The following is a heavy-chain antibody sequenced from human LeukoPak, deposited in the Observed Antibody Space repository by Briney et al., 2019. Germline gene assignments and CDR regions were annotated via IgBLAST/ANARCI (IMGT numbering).Heavy chain of an antibody. J-gene: IGHJ3*02. D-gene: IGHD3-22*01. V-gene: IGHV4-59*08. CDR2: IYYRGST. CDR1: GGSITSYY. Sequence: SETLSLTCTVSGGSITSYYWSWIRQPPGKGLEWIGYIYYRGSTNYNPSLKSRVTISVDTSKNQFSLKLSSVTAADTAVYYCARPSYDSSGYYSGAFDIWGQGTMVTVSS. CDR3: ARPSYDSSGYYSGAFDI.